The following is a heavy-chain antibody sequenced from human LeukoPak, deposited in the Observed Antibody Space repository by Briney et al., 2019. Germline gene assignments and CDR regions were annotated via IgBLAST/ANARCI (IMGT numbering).Heavy chain of an antibody. CDR3: AREGYDSSGYRYYFDY. CDR2: ISSSSSTK. V-gene: IGHV3-48*01. CDR1: GFTFSSYS. J-gene: IGHJ4*02. D-gene: IGHD3-22*01. Sequence: GGSLRLSCAASGFTFSSYSMNWVRQAPGKGLEWVSYISSSSSTKYYADSVKGRFTISRDNAKNSLYLQMNSLRAEDTAVYYCAREGYDSSGYRYYFDYWGQGTLVTVSS.